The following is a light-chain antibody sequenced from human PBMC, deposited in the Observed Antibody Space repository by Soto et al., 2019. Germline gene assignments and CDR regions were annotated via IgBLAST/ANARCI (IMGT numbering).Light chain of an antibody. CDR1: SSDIGGYNY. V-gene: IGLV2-14*03. CDR2: DVS. J-gene: IGLJ1*01. CDR3: SSYTSSSTPYV. Sequence: QSALTQPASVPGSPGQSITISCTGTSSDIGGYNYVSWYQQHPGKAPKLMIYDVSNRPSGISNRFSGSKSGYTASLTISGLQAEDEADYYCSSYTSSSTPYVFGTGTKLTVL.